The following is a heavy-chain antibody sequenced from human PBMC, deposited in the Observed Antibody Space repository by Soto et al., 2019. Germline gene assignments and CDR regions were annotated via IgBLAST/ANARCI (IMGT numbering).Heavy chain of an antibody. CDR1: GGSISGYY. J-gene: IGHJ3*02. V-gene: IGHV4-59*01. Sequence: PSETLSLTCTVSGGSISGYYRSWIRQPPGKGLEWIGYIYYSGSTNYNPSLKSRVTLSVDTSKNQFSLKLASLTAADTAVYYCARGSGGLDAFDIWGQGTMVTVSS. CDR3: ARGSGGLDAFDI. CDR2: IYYSGST.